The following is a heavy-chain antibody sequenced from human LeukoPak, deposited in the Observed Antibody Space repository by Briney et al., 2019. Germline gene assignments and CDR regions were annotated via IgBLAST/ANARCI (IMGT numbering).Heavy chain of an antibody. CDR1: GFTFSSYG. D-gene: IGHD2-2*02. J-gene: IGHJ5*02. Sequence: AGRSLRLSCAASGFTFSSYGMHWVRQAPGKGLEWVAVISYDGSNKYYADSVKGRLTISRDNSKNTLYLQMNSLRAEDTAVYYCAKDRPPLVPAAIWLPWFDPWGQGTLVTVSS. CDR2: ISYDGSNK. CDR3: AKDRPPLVPAAIWLPWFDP. V-gene: IGHV3-30*18.